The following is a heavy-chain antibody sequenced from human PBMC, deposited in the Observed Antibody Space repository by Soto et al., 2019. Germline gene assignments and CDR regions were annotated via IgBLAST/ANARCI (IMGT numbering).Heavy chain of an antibody. J-gene: IGHJ4*02. D-gene: IGHD6-6*01. CDR1: GFTFSSYG. V-gene: IGHV3-33*01. CDR3: ARAKYSSSSFDY. CDR2: IWYDGSNK. Sequence: GGSLRLSCAASGFTFSSYGMHWVRQAPGKGLEWVAVIWYDGSNKYYAESVKGRFTISRDNAKNSLYLQMNSLRAEDTAVYYCARAKYSSSSFDYWGQGTLVTVSS.